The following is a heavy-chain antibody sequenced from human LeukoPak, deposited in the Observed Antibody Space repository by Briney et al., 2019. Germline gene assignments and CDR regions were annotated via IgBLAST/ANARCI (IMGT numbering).Heavy chain of an antibody. J-gene: IGHJ6*03. CDR3: ARDRYCSSTSCYKGVYYYMDV. Sequence: ASVKVSCKASGYTFTSYGISWVRQAPGQGLEWMGWISAHNGNTNYAQKLQGRVTMTTDTSTSTAYMELRSLRSDDTAVYYCARDRYCSSTSCYKGVYYYMDVWGKGTTVTVSS. D-gene: IGHD2-2*02. CDR1: GYTFTSYG. CDR2: ISAHNGNT. V-gene: IGHV1-18*01.